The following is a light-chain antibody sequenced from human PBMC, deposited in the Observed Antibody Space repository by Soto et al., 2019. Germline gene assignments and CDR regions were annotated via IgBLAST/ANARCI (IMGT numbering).Light chain of an antibody. CDR3: QKYNSAPRT. CDR1: QYIDNW. V-gene: IGKV1-27*01. CDR2: AAS. J-gene: IGKJ1*01. Sequence: DIQMTQSPSSVSASVGDRVTITCRASQYIDNWVAWYQQKPGKAPKLLIYAASTLQSGVPSRFSGSGSGTDFTLTISSLQPEDVATYYCQKYNSAPRTFGQGTKVDIK.